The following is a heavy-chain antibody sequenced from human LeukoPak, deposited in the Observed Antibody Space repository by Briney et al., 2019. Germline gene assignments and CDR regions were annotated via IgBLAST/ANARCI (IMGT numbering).Heavy chain of an antibody. D-gene: IGHD2-15*01. CDR1: GYTFSSYS. Sequence: GGSLRLTCAASGYTFSSYSMHWVRQAPGRGLEWVAFIRYDGSNKYYADSVKGRFTISRDNSKNTLYLQMNSLRAEDTAVYYCAKEHRRCSGGSCYPNNDYWGQGTLVTVSS. V-gene: IGHV3-30*02. CDR3: AKEHRRCSGGSCYPNNDY. J-gene: IGHJ4*02. CDR2: IRYDGSNK.